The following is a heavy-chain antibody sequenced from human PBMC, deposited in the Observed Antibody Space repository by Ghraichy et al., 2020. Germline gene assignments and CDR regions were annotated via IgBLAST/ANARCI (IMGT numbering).Heavy chain of an antibody. J-gene: IGHJ4*02. CDR2: IYHSGST. Sequence: SETLSLTCAVSGGSISSSNWWSWVRQPPGKGLEWIGEIYHSGSTNYNPSLKSRVTISVDKSKNQFSLKLSSVTAADTAVYYCARAPSGLIAAALDYWGQGTLVTVSS. CDR3: ARAPSGLIAAALDY. CDR1: GGSISSSNW. D-gene: IGHD6-13*01. V-gene: IGHV4-4*02.